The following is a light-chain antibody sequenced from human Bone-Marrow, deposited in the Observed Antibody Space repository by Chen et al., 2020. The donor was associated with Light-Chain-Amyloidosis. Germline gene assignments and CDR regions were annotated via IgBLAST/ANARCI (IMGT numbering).Light chain of an antibody. Sequence: SYVLTQPSSVSVAPGQTATIACGGNNIGSTSVHWYQQTPGQAPLLVVYDDSDRPSGIPARLAGSSDGHTATLTISRVGAGDGADQYCQVGERGSDRPVFRGRTKLSAL. CDR2: DDS. V-gene: IGLV3-21*02. CDR3: QVGERGSDRPV. CDR1: NIGSTS. J-gene: IGLJ3*02.